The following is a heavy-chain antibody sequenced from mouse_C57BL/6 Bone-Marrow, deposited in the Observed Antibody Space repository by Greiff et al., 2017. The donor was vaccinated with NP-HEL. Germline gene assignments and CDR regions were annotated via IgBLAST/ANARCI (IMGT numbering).Heavy chain of an antibody. CDR2: INPYNGGT. D-gene: IGHD1-1*01. Sequence: VQLKESGPVLVKPGASVKMSCKASGYTFTDYYMNWVKQSHGKSLEWIGVINPYNGGTSYNQKFKGKATLTVDKSSSTAYMELNSLTSEDSAVYYCARRDYYGSSYCWYFDVWGTGTTVTVSS. CDR3: ARRDYYGSSYCWYFDV. J-gene: IGHJ1*03. V-gene: IGHV1-19*01. CDR1: GYTFTDYY.